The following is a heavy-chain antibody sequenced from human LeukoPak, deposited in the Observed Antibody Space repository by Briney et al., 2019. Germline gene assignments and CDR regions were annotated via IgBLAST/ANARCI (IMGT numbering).Heavy chain of an antibody. CDR3: TTDLYYDSSGYYY. J-gene: IGHJ4*02. Sequence: GGSLRLSCAASGFTFSNAWMSWVRQAPGKGLEWVGRIKSKTDGGTTDYAAPVNGRFTISRDDSKNTLYLQMNSLKTEDTAVYYCTTDLYYDSSGYYYWGQGTLVTVSS. CDR1: GFTFSNAW. D-gene: IGHD3-22*01. V-gene: IGHV3-15*01. CDR2: IKSKTDGGTT.